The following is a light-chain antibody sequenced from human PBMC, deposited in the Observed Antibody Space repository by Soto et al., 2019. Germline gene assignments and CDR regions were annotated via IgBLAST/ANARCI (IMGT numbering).Light chain of an antibody. CDR1: GSDVGAYNY. CDR3: YTDTSRRTNV. V-gene: IGLV2-14*03. J-gene: IGLJ1*01. Sequence: QSVLTQPASVSGSPGQSITISCSGTGSDVGAYNYVSWYQQHPAKAPKLMIYDVSNRPSGVSDRFSGSKSGNTASLTISGLQAEDEADDYCYTDTSRRTNVFGSGTKLTVL. CDR2: DVS.